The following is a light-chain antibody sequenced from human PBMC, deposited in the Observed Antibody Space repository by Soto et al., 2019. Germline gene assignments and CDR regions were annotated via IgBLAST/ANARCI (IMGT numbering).Light chain of an antibody. V-gene: IGLV2-14*01. Sequence: QSVLTQPASVSGSPGQSITISCTGTSSDVGSYNYVSWYQQHPGKAPKLMIYEVSNRPSGVSNRFSGSKSGNTASLTISGLQAEDEADYYCGSYISTPTWMFGGGTKLTVL. J-gene: IGLJ3*02. CDR2: EVS. CDR1: SSDVGSYNY. CDR3: GSYISTPTWM.